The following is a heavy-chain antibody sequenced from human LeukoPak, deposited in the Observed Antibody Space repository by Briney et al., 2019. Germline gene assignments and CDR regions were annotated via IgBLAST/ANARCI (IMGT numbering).Heavy chain of an antibody. J-gene: IGHJ6*02. CDR2: ISSSSGYI. CDR3: ARVWELRYYGMDV. V-gene: IGHV3-21*01. Sequence: PGGSLRLSCAASGFTFSSYSMNWVRQAPGKGLEWVSSISSSSGYIYYADSVKGRFTISRDNAENSLYLQMNSLRAEDTAVYYCARVWELRYYGMDVWGQGTTVTVSS. D-gene: IGHD1-26*01. CDR1: GFTFSSYS.